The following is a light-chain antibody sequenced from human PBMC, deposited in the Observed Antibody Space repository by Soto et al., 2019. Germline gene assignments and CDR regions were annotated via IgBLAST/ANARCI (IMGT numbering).Light chain of an antibody. CDR1: QGISNA. CDR2: DAS. V-gene: IGKV1D-13*01. J-gene: IGKJ5*01. CDR3: QQFNNFIT. Sequence: AIPLTQSPSSLSAFVGDRVTITCRAGQGISNALAWYQQKAGKAPKLLIYDASSLQSGVPSRFSGRGSGTDFTLTISSLQPEDFATYYCQQFNNFITFGQGTRLEI.